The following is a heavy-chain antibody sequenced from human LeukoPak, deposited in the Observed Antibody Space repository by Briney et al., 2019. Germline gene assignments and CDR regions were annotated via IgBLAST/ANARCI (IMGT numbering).Heavy chain of an antibody. V-gene: IGHV4-39*01. CDR3: ARLKWFADYGLDV. D-gene: IGHD3-10*01. CDR2: IYYSGTT. J-gene: IGHJ6*02. Sequence: SETLSLTCAVSGGSISSSSYYWGWIRQPPGKGLEWIGNIYYSGTTYYNPSLKSRVTMSVDTSKNQFSLKLSSVTAADTAVYYCARLKWFADYGLDVWGQGTTITVSS. CDR1: GGSISSSSYY.